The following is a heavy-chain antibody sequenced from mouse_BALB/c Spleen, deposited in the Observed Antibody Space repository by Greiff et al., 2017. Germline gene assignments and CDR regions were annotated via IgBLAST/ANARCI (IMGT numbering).Heavy chain of an antibody. CDR3: ARADSSGYVRIWFAY. CDR1: GFTFSSYA. D-gene: IGHD3-2*01. V-gene: IGHV5-9-4*01. CDR2: ISSGGSYT. J-gene: IGHJ3*01. Sequence: EVQVVESGGGLVKPGGSLKLSCAASGFTFSSYAMSWVRQSPEKRLEWVAEISSGGSYTYYPDTVTGRFTISRDNAKNTLYLEMSSLRSEDTAMYYCARADSSGYVRIWFAYWGQGTLVTVSA.